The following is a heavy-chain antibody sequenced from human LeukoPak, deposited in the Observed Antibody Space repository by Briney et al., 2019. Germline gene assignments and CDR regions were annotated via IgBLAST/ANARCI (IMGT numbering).Heavy chain of an antibody. CDR1: GFTFDDYA. J-gene: IGHJ5*02. CDR2: ISWNSGSI. V-gene: IGHV3-9*01. CDR3: AKDSSGRYFHLFEP. D-gene: IGHD6-19*01. Sequence: PGGSLRLSCAASGFTFDDYAMHWVRQAPRKGLEWVSGISWNSGSIGYADSVKGRFTISRDNAKNSLYLQMNSLRAEDTALYYCAKDSSGRYFHLFEPLGQGTLVTVSS.